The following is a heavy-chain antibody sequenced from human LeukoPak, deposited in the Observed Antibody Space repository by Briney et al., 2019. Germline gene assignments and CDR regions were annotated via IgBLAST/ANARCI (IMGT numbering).Heavy chain of an antibody. D-gene: IGHD4-17*01. V-gene: IGHV3-30*02. CDR3: ARRVTTFLS. J-gene: IGHJ4*02. Sequence: GGSLRLSCAASGFIFSNYFMHWVRQAPGKGLEWVAFIRYDVSDKYYADSVKGRFTISRDNSKNTLYLQLDSLRAEDTATYYCARRVTTFLSWGQGTLVIVSS. CDR1: GFIFSNYF. CDR2: IRYDVSDK.